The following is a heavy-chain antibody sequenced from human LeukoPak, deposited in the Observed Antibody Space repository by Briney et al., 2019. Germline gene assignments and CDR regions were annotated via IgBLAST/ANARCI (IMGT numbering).Heavy chain of an antibody. V-gene: IGHV3-23*01. CDR3: AKDAQGLVRGGIYFDY. Sequence: GGSLRLSCAASGFTFKTYAMNWVRQVPGKGPEWVSSMSGSGSSTDYADSVKGRFTISRDNSKNTLYLQMNSLRAEDTALYYCAKDAQGLVRGGIYFDYWGQGTLVTVAS. D-gene: IGHD6-19*01. CDR2: MSGSGSST. J-gene: IGHJ4*02. CDR1: GFTFKTYA.